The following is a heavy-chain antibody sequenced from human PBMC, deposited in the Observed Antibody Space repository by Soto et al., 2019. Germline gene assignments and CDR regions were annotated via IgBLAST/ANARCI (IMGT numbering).Heavy chain of an antibody. V-gene: IGHV3-23*01. CDR3: AASSSWFKFDY. Sequence: PGGSLRLSCAASGFTFSSYAMNWVRQAPGKGLEWVSAISGDGGSTYYADSVKGRFTFSRDNSKNTLYLQMNSLRAEDTAVYYCAASSSWFKFDYWGQGTLVTVSS. CDR2: ISGDGGST. CDR1: GFTFSSYA. J-gene: IGHJ4*02. D-gene: IGHD6-13*01.